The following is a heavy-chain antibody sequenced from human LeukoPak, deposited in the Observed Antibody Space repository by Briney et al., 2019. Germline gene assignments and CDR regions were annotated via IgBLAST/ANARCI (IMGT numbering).Heavy chain of an antibody. J-gene: IGHJ1*01. Sequence: ASVKVSCKASGDTFSSYAISWVRQAPGQGLGWMGRIIPIFGTATYAQKFQGRVTITTDESTSTAYMELSSLRSEDTAVYYCAGRGVVVTAGIAEYFQHWGQGTLVTVSS. CDR2: IIPIFGTA. CDR3: AGRGVVVTAGIAEYFQH. D-gene: IGHD2-21*02. V-gene: IGHV1-69*05. CDR1: GDTFSSYA.